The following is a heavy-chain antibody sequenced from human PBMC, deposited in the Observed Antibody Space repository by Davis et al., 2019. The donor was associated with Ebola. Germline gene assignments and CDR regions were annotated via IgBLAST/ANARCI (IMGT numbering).Heavy chain of an antibody. CDR1: GASISSGDYY. D-gene: IGHD3-10*01. CDR2: IYYNGNA. J-gene: IGHJ5*02. CDR3: ARVQYYYGSGWFDP. V-gene: IGHV4-30-4*08. Sequence: SETLSLTCTVSGASISSGDYYWTWVRQPPGKGLEWIGYIYYNGNAYDNPSLKSRLTMSIDTSKNHFSLNLTSVTAADTAVYYCARVQYYYGSGWFDPWGQGTLVTVSS.